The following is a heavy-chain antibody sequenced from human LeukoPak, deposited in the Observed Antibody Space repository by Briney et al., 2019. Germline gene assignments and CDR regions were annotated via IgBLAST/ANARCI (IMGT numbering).Heavy chain of an antibody. J-gene: IGHJ5*02. V-gene: IGHV4-39*01. D-gene: IGHD4-11*01. CDR1: GGSISSSSYY. Sequence: PSETLSLTCTVSGGSISSSSYYWGWIRQPPGKGLEWIGSIYYSGSTYYNPSLKSRVTISVDTSKNQFSLKLSSVTAADTAVYYCARAWTTVIAHWFDPWGQGTLVTVSS. CDR3: ARAWTTVIAHWFDP. CDR2: IYYSGST.